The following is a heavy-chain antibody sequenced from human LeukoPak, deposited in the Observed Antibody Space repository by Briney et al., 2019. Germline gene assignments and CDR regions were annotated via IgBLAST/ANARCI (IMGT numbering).Heavy chain of an antibody. D-gene: IGHD1-1*01. J-gene: IGHJ6*02. CDR3: ARSRNDLMSYYFYGMDV. V-gene: IGHV4-4*07. CDR1: GGSISSYY. CDR2: VYISGST. Sequence: PSETLPLTCTVSGGSISSYYWSWIRQSAGKALEWIGGVYISGSTNYNSSLKSRVTMSVDTSKNQFSLKLSSVTAADTAVYYCARSRNDLMSYYFYGMDVWGQGTTVTVSS.